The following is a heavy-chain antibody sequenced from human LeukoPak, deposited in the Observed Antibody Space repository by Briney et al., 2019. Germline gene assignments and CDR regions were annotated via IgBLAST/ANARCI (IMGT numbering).Heavy chain of an antibody. Sequence: SGTLSLTCAVYGGSFRGYFWSWVRQSPGRRLEWIGEINHGESTDYNPSLKSRVTISGDTSKNQFSLRLSSVTAADTAVYYCAREREQRRKKQYSTGYDSWGQGTLVTVSS. CDR2: INHGEST. CDR3: AREREQRRKKQYSTGYDS. D-gene: IGHD6-19*01. V-gene: IGHV4-34*01. J-gene: IGHJ4*02. CDR1: GGSFRGYF.